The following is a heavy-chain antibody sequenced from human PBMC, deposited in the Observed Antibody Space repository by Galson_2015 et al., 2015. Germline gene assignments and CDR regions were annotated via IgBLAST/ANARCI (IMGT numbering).Heavy chain of an antibody. CDR3: ARDGPGVLRFLDV. J-gene: IGHJ6*04. Sequence: SLRLSCAASGFTFNNYAMTWVRQAPGKGLEWISYISNGGSTIYYADSVKGRFTISRDNAKNSLYLQMNSLRDEDTAVYYCARDGPGVLRFLDVWGKGTTVTVSS. CDR2: ISNGGSTI. V-gene: IGHV3-48*02. D-gene: IGHD3-3*01. CDR1: GFTFNNYA.